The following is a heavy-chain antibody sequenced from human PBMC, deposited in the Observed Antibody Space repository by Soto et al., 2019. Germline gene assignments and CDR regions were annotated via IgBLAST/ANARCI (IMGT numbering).Heavy chain of an antibody. CDR1: GFTFSSYG. D-gene: IGHD5-12*01. J-gene: IGHJ4*02. Sequence: GSLRLSCAASGFTFSSYGMHWVRQAPGKGLEWVAVIWYDGSNKYYADSVKGRFTISRDNSKNTLYLQMNSLRAEDTAVYYCARDESDGYSGYDAYFDYWGQGTLVTVSS. CDR2: IWYDGSNK. CDR3: ARDESDGYSGYDAYFDY. V-gene: IGHV3-33*01.